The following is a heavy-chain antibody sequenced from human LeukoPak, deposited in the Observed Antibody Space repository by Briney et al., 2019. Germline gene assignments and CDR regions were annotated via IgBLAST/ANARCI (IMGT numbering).Heavy chain of an antibody. V-gene: IGHV4-34*01. J-gene: IGHJ4*02. CDR3: ASITSHSATAIRLNVFDY. CDR1: GGSFSGYY. D-gene: IGHD2-2*02. CDR2: INHSGST. Sequence: SETLSLTCAVYGGSFSGYYWSWIRQPPGKGLEWIGEINHSGSTNYHPSLKSRVTISVDTSKNQFSLKLISVTAADTAVYDSASITSHSATAIRLNVFDYWGGGTVVTVSS.